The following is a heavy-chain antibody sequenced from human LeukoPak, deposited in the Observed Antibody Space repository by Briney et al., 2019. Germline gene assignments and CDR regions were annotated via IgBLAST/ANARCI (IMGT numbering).Heavy chain of an antibody. V-gene: IGHV1-2*02. D-gene: IGHD6-13*01. CDR1: GYTFTGYY. CDR2: INPNSGGT. Sequence: ASVKVSKASGYTFTGYYMHWVRQAPGQGLEWMGWINPNSGGTNYAQKFQGRVTMTRDTSISTAYMELSRLRSDDTAVYYCARDRHSSSWYQDYWGQGTLVTVSS. CDR3: ARDRHSSSWYQDY. J-gene: IGHJ4*02.